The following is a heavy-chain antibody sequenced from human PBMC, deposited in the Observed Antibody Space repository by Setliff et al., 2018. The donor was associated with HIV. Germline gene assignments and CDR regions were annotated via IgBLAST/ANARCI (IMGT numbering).Heavy chain of an antibody. D-gene: IGHD2-2*01. J-gene: IGHJ3*02. CDR3: ARDRCSSTSCYGVHDAFDI. CDR2: IIPIFGTA. Sequence: SVKVSCKASGGTFSSYAISWVRQAPGQGLEWMGGIIPIFGTANYAQKFQGRVTITTDESASTAYMELSSLRSEDTAVYYCARDRCSSTSCYGVHDAFDIWGQGTMVTVSS. CDR1: GGTFSSYA. V-gene: IGHV1-69*05.